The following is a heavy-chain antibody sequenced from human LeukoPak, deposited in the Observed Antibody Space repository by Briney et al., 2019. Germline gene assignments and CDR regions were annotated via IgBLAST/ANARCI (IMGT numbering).Heavy chain of an antibody. D-gene: IGHD6-13*01. Sequence: SETLSLTCAVYGGSFSGYYWSWIRQPPGKGLEWIGEINHSGSTNYNPSLKSRVTISVDTSKNQFSLKLSSVTAADTAVYCCARGQGSSRSSYYYYYYYMDVWGKGTTVTVSS. J-gene: IGHJ6*03. V-gene: IGHV4-34*01. CDR1: GGSFSGYY. CDR3: ARGQGSSRSSYYYYYYYMDV. CDR2: INHSGST.